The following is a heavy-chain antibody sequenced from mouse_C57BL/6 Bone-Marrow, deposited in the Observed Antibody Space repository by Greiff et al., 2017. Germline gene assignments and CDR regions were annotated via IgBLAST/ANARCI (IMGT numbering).Heavy chain of an antibody. J-gene: IGHJ4*01. CDR3: ARGGYDGYLYAMDY. V-gene: IGHV1-81*01. D-gene: IGHD2-3*01. Sequence: QVQLKQSGAELARPGASVKLSCKASGYTFTSYGISWVKQRTGQGLEWIGEIYPRSGNTYYNEKFKGKATLTADKSSSTAYMELRSLTSEDSAVYFCARGGYDGYLYAMDYWGQGTSVTVSS. CDR2: IYPRSGNT. CDR1: GYTFTSYG.